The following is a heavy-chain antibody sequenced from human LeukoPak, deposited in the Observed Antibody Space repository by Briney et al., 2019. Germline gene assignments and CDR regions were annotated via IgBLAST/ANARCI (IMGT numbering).Heavy chain of an antibody. Sequence: RGSLTLSCAAAGFTFSSYGTLGVGQAPGKGLEWVAVISYDGSNKYYADSVKGRFTISRDNSKNTLYLQMNSLRAEDTAVYYCAKVAVAGTSDYCGQGTLVTVSS. J-gene: IGHJ4*02. D-gene: IGHD6-19*01. V-gene: IGHV3-30*18. CDR1: GFTFSSYG. CDR2: ISYDGSNK. CDR3: AKVAVAGTSDY.